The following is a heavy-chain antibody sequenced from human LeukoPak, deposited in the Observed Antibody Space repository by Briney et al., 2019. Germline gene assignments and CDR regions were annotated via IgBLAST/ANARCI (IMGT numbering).Heavy chain of an antibody. CDR1: GGSISRYY. CDR3: ARDDYDSSGSAWYFDL. J-gene: IGHJ2*01. CDR2: IYYSGST. D-gene: IGHD3-22*01. V-gene: IGHV4-59*01. Sequence: SETLSLTCTVSGGSISRYYWSWIRQPPGKGLEWIGYIYYSGSTNYNPSLKSRVTISVDTSKNQFSLKLSSVTAADTAVYYCARDDYDSSGSAWYFDLWGRGTLVTVSS.